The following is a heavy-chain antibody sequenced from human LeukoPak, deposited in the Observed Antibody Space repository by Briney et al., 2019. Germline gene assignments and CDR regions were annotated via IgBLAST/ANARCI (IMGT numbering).Heavy chain of an antibody. CDR1: GASFRNYY. D-gene: IGHD2/OR15-2a*01. Sequence: ETLSLTCAVYGASFRNYYWSWIRQTPGKGLEWIGEIDHSGTTNYNPSLKSRVTISLDTSKNQFSLKVTSVTAADTAVYFCARGRGRSSIVTPVTTLFFSPPFFDYWGQGTLVPISS. J-gene: IGHJ4*02. V-gene: IGHV4-34*01. CDR3: ARGRGRSSIVTPVTTLFFSPPFFDY. CDR2: IDHSGTT.